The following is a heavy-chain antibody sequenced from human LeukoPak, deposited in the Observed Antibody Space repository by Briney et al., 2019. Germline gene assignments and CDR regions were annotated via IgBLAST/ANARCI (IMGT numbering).Heavy chain of an antibody. D-gene: IGHD2-8*01. CDR1: GFAFSNYA. V-gene: IGHV3-23*01. CDR3: AKDVCTSPRCLLYSDS. CDR2: ISGVNT. Sequence: GGSLRLSCATSGFAFSNYAMSWFRQAPGKGLEWVSGISGVNTYYADSVKGRFTISRDNSKNVLYVQMNRLRVEGTAVYFCAKDVCTSPRCLLYSDSWGQGTLVTVSS. J-gene: IGHJ4*02.